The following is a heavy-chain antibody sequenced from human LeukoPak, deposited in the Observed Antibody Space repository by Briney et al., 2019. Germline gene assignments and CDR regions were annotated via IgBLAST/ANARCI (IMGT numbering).Heavy chain of an antibody. CDR1: GGSISSGGYS. V-gene: IGHV4-31*11. CDR2: IYYSGST. CDR3: ARSPYYYDSSGYFGPNWFDP. J-gene: IGHJ5*02. Sequence: SETLSLTCAVSGGSISSGGYSWSWIRQPPGKGLGWIGYIYYSGSTYYNPSLKSRVTISVDTSKNQFSLKLSSVTAADTAVYYCARSPYYYDSSGYFGPNWFDPWGQGTLVTVSS. D-gene: IGHD3-22*01.